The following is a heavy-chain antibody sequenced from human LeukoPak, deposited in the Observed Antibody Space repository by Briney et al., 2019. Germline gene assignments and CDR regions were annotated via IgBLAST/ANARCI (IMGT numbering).Heavy chain of an antibody. Sequence: SETLSLTCTVSGGSISSYYWSWIRQPPGKGLEWIGYIYYSGSTNYNPSLKSRVTISVDTSKNQFSLKLSSVTAADTAVYYCARDYYDDFYFDYWGQGTLVTVSS. V-gene: IGHV4-59*01. CDR2: IYYSGST. J-gene: IGHJ4*02. CDR1: GGSISSYY. D-gene: IGHD4-17*01. CDR3: ARDYYDDFYFDY.